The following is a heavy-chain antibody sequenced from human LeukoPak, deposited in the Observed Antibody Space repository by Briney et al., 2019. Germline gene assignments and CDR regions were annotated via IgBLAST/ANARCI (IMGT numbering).Heavy chain of an antibody. CDR1: GGTFSSYA. J-gene: IGHJ4*02. CDR3: ANLEFYDFWSGYQPTPPESY. V-gene: IGHV1-69*13. CDR2: IIPIFGTA. Sequence: SVKVSCKASGGTFSSYAISWVRQAPGQGLEWMGGIIPIFGTANYAQKFQGRVTITADESTSTAYMELSSLRSEDTAVYYCANLEFYDFWSGYQPTPPESYWGQGTLVTVSS. D-gene: IGHD3-3*01.